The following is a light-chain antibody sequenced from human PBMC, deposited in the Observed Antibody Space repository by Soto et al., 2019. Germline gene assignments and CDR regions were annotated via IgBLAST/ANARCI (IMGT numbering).Light chain of an antibody. Sequence: ELVRMQSPGTLSVSPVEIDILSCRASQSVSSNLAWYQQKPGQAPRLLIYGASTRATGIPARFSGSGSGTEFTLTISSLQSEDFATYYCQQLNSYPWTVGQGTKVNIK. J-gene: IGKJ1*01. CDR2: GAS. CDR1: QSVSSN. CDR3: QQLNSYPWT. V-gene: IGKV3-15*01.